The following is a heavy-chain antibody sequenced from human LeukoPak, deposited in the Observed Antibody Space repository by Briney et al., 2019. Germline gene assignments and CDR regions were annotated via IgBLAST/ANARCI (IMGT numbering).Heavy chain of an antibody. Sequence: ASVKVSCKASGGTFSSYAISWVRQAPGQGLEWMGGIIPIFGTANYAQKFQGRVTITADESTSTAYMELSSLRSEDTAVYYCARGTDPSPNIVVVVAAISYYXXMDVXXXXTTVTVSS. CDR2: IIPIFGTA. CDR3: ARGTDPSPNIVVVVAAISYYXXMDV. D-gene: IGHD2-15*01. CDR1: GGTFSSYA. V-gene: IGHV1-69*01. J-gene: IGHJ6*04.